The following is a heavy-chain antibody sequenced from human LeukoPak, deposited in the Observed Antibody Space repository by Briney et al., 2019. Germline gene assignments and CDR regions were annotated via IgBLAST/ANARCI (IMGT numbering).Heavy chain of an antibody. CDR1: GYTFTGYY. V-gene: IGHV1-46*01. CDR3: ARHNSVGDTAWWFDP. J-gene: IGHJ5*02. CDR2: INPSGSST. D-gene: IGHD1-26*01. Sequence: ASVKVSCKASGYTFTGYYMHWVRQAPGQGLEWMGLINPSGSSTSYAQKFQGRLSLTRDMSTSTDYMELSSLRSEDTAVYYCARHNSVGDTAWWFDPWGQGTLVTVSS.